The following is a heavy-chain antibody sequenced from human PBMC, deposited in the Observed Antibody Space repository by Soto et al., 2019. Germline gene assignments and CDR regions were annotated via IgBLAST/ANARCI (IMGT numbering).Heavy chain of an antibody. Sequence: SQTLSLTCDISGDSVSSNSAGWNWIRQTPSRGFEWLGRTYYKSKWYYTYAASVKSRITVSPDTSKNQFSLQLTSVTPEDTAVYYCARGSWDDVSGHYHMDVWDKGTTVTVSS. D-gene: IGHD1-1*01. V-gene: IGHV6-1*01. CDR2: TYYKSKWYY. J-gene: IGHJ6*03. CDR1: GDSVSSNSAG. CDR3: ARGSWDDVSGHYHMDV.